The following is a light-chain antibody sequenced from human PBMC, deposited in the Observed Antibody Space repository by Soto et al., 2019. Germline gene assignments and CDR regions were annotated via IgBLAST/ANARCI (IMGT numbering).Light chain of an antibody. V-gene: IGLV2-14*01. CDR1: SSDVGAYIY. J-gene: IGLJ2*01. CDR3: SSFTSFGTVI. CDR2: EVN. Sequence: QSALTQPASVSGSPGQSITISCGGTSSDVGAYIYVSWYQQYPGKAPKLIIYEVNNRPSGVSGRFSGSKSDTTAFLTISGLQAEDEADYYCSSFTSFGTVIFGGGTKVTVL.